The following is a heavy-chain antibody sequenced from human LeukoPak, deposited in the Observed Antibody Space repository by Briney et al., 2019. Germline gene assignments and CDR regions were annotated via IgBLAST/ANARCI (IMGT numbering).Heavy chain of an antibody. J-gene: IGHJ4*02. Sequence: GGSLRLSCVASGFTFDNYGMHWVRQAPGKGLEWVAVISYDGSNKYYADSVKGRFTISRDNSKNTLYLQMNSLRAEDTAVYYCARDHYTYSYYGSGSYYMAFDYWGQGTLVTVSS. CDR1: GFTFDNYG. CDR2: ISYDGSNK. V-gene: IGHV3-30*19. D-gene: IGHD3-10*01. CDR3: ARDHYTYSYYGSGSYYMAFDY.